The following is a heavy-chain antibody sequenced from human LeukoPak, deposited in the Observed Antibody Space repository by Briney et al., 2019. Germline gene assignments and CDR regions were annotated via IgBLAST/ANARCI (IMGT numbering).Heavy chain of an antibody. CDR2: ISSSSNKI. CDR3: ARSDLRFLELLDY. J-gene: IGHJ4*02. D-gene: IGHD3-3*01. V-gene: IGHV3-48*02. CDR1: GFTFSGYS. Sequence: PGGSLRLSCAASGFTFSGYSMNWVRQAPGKGLEWVSYISSSSNKIYYADSVKGRFITSRDNAKNSLYLQMNSLRDEDTAVYYCARSDLRFLELLDYWGQGTLVTGSS.